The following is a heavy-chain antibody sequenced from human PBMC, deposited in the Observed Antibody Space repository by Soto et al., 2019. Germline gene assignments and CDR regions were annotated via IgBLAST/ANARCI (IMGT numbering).Heavy chain of an antibody. V-gene: IGHV3-30*03. D-gene: IGHD6-13*01. Sequence: GGSLRLSCAASGFTFSSYGMHWVRQAPGKGLEWVAVISYDGSNKYYADSVKGRFTISRDNSKNTLYLQMNSLRAEDTAVYYCARGYSSSRYVQDYWGQGTLVTVSS. CDR1: GFTFSSYG. CDR3: ARGYSSSRYVQDY. CDR2: ISYDGSNK. J-gene: IGHJ4*02.